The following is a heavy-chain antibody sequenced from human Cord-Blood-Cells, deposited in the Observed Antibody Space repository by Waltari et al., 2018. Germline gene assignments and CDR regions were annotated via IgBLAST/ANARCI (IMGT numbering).Heavy chain of an antibody. CDR3: ASPIYDSSGYYFDY. V-gene: IGHV4-39*01. J-gene: IGHJ4*02. D-gene: IGHD3-22*01. Sequence: QLQLQESGPGLVKPSETLSLTCTVPGGSISSSSYYWGWIRQPPGKGLEWIGSIYYSGSTYYNPSLKSRVTISVDTSKNQFSLKLSSVTAADTAVYYCASPIYDSSGYYFDYWGQGTLVTVSS. CDR1: GGSISSSSYY. CDR2: IYYSGST.